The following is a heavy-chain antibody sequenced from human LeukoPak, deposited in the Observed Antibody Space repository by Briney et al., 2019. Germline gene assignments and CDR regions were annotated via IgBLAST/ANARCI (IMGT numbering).Heavy chain of an antibody. J-gene: IGHJ4*02. CDR1: GYTFTGYY. Sequence: GSVKVSCKASGYTFTGYYMHWVRQAPGQGLEWMGWINPNSGGTNFAQNFQGRVTMTRDTSISTAYMELSRLRSDDTAVYYCARDQGGYYSSSWVFDYWGQGTLVTVSS. D-gene: IGHD6-13*01. CDR2: INPNSGGT. CDR3: ARDQGGYYSSSWVFDY. V-gene: IGHV1-2*02.